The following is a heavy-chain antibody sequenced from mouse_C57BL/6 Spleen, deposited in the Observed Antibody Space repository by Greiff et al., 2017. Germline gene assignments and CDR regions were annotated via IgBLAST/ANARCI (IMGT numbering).Heavy chain of an antibody. CDR3: ARHTYYSNYEAMDY. CDR2: IWSDGST. J-gene: IGHJ4*01. Sequence: VQLQESGPGLVAPSQSLSITCTVSGFSLTSYGVHWVRQPPGKGLEWLVVIWSDGSTTYNSALKSRLSISKDNSKSQVFLKMNSLQTDDTAMYYCARHTYYSNYEAMDYWGQGTSVTVSS. D-gene: IGHD2-5*01. CDR1: GFSLTSYG. V-gene: IGHV2-6-1*01.